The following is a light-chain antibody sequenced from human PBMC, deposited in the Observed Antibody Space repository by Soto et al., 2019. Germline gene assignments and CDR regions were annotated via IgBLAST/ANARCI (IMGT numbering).Light chain of an antibody. CDR3: QQYKTYST. CDR2: KAS. V-gene: IGKV1-5*03. CDR1: QSISNW. J-gene: IGKJ1*01. Sequence: DIQMTQSPSTLSASVGDRVTITCRASQSISNWLAWYQQKPGKAPKLLIYKASSLESVVPSRFSGSASGTEFTLTISSLQPDDFATYYCQQYKTYSTFGQGTKVEIK.